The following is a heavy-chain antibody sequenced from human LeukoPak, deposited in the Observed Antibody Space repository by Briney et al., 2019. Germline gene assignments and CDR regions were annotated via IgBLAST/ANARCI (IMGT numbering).Heavy chain of an antibody. CDR3: ARELYRALSGSYYPRDYYYYGMDV. CDR2: INAGNGNT. V-gene: IGHV1-3*01. CDR1: GYTFTSYA. D-gene: IGHD1-26*01. J-gene: IGHJ6*02. Sequence: GASVKVSCKASGYTFTSYAMHWVRQAPGQRLEWMGWINAGNGNTKYSQKFQGRVTITRDTSASTAYMELSSLRSEDTAVYYCARELYRALSGSYYPRDYYYYGMDVWGQGTTVTVS.